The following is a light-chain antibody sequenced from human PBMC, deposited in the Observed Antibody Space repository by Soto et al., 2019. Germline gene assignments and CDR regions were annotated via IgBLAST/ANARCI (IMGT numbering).Light chain of an antibody. V-gene: IGLV2-14*03. Sequence: QSALTQPASVSGSPGKSITISCTGTSSDVGGYKYVSWYQQHPGKAPKLMIYDIRNRPSGVSNRFSGSKSGNTASLTISGLQAEDEADYYCSSYTSSSTRVFGTGTKLTVL. CDR3: SSYTSSSTRV. CDR1: SSDVGGYKY. CDR2: DIR. J-gene: IGLJ1*01.